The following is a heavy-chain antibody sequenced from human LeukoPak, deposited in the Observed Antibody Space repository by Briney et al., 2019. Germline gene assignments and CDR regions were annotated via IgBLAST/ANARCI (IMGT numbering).Heavy chain of an antibody. D-gene: IGHD6-19*01. CDR2: INNDGSTT. CDR3: ATAGQYRFDN. CDR1: VFTFSTFW. J-gene: IGHJ5*02. Sequence: GGSLRLSFASSVFTFSTFWMHWVRQAPGEGPGWVSRINNDGSTTNYADCVKGRFPIYRDNAKNTLYLQMNSLTDDDTAAYYCATAGQYRFDNWGQGTLVTVSS. V-gene: IGHV3-74*01.